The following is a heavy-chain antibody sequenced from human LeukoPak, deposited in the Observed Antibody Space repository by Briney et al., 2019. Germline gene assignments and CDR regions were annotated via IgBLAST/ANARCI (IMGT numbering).Heavy chain of an antibody. D-gene: IGHD3-10*01. Sequence: GSLRLSCAASGFTFSSYAMSWVRQAPGKGLEWVSAISGSGGSTYYADSVKGRFTISRDNSKNTLYLQMNSLRAEDTAVYYCAKELRAMVRGGPSPSLGMDVWGQGTTVTVSS. J-gene: IGHJ6*02. CDR2: ISGSGGST. CDR3: AKELRAMVRGGPSPSLGMDV. V-gene: IGHV3-23*01. CDR1: GFTFSSYA.